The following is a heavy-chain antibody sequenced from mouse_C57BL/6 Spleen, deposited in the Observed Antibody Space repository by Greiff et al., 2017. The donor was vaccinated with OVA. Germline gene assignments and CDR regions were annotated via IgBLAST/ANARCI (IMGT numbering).Heavy chain of an antibody. V-gene: IGHV1-72*01. Sequence: QVQLQQPGAELVKPGASVKLSCKASGYTFTSYWMHWVKQRPGRGLEWIGRIDPNSGGTNYNEKFKSKATLTVDKSSSTAYMQLSSLTSEDSAVYYCAGGRDLGNYYAMDYWGQGTSVTVSS. D-gene: IGHD2-1*01. CDR3: AGGRDLGNYYAMDY. CDR2: IDPNSGGT. CDR1: GYTFTSYW. J-gene: IGHJ4*01.